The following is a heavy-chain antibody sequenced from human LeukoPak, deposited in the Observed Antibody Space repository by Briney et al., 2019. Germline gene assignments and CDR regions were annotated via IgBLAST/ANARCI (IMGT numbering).Heavy chain of an antibody. V-gene: IGHV4-34*01. CDR2: INHSGST. J-gene: IGHJ4*02. Sequence: SETLSLTCAVYGGSFSGYYWSWIRQSPGKGLEWIGEINHSGSTNYNPSLKSRVTISVHTSKNQFSLKLSSVTAADTAVYYCASHPPVFDYWGQGTLVTVSS. CDR3: ASHPPVFDY. CDR1: GGSFSGYY.